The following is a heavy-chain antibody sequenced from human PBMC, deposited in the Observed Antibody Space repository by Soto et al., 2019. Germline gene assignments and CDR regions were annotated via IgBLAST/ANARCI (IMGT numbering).Heavy chain of an antibody. CDR2: ISGSGGST. CDR3: AKWAPDYDSSGYYYGLGGPFDY. D-gene: IGHD3-22*01. Sequence: PGGSLRLSCAASGFTFSSYAMSWVRQAPGKGLEWVSTISGSGGSTYYADSVKGRFTISRDNSKNTPYLQMNSLRAEDTAVYYCAKWAPDYDSSGYYYGLGGPFDYWGQGTPVTVSS. V-gene: IGHV3-23*01. CDR1: GFTFSSYA. J-gene: IGHJ4*02.